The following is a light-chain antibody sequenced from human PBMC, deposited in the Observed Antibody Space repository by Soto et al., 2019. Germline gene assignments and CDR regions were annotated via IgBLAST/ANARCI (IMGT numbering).Light chain of an antibody. CDR1: QSVSSN. CDR2: GAS. Sequence: EIVMTQSPATLSVSPGERATLSCRASQSVSSNLAWYQQKPGQAPRLLSYGASTRATGIPARVSGRGAGTEFTLTSSSLEPEDSAVYYGQQRHMWPITFGQGTRLEI. CDR3: QQRHMWPIT. J-gene: IGKJ5*01. V-gene: IGKV3-15*01.